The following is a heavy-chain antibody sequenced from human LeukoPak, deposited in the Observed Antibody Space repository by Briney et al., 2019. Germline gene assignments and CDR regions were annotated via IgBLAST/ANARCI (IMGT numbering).Heavy chain of an antibody. CDR3: AKEAYGGSYYFDY. V-gene: IGHV3-9*01. CDR2: ISWNSGSI. D-gene: IGHD4-23*01. J-gene: IGHJ4*02. CDR1: GFTFSSYA. Sequence: GGSLRLSCAASGFTFSSYAMHWVRQAPGKGLEWVSGISWNSGSIGYADSVKGRFTISRDNAKNSLYLQMNSLRAEDTALYYCAKEAYGGSYYFDYWGQGTLVTVSS.